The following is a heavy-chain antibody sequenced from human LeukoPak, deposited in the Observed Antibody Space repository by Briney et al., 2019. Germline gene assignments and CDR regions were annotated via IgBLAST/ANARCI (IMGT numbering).Heavy chain of an antibody. CDR2: ISSSSYI. Sequence: PGGSLRLSCAASGFTFSSYSMNWVRQAPGKGLEWVSSISSSSYIYYADSVKGRFTISRDNAKNSLYLQMNSLRAEDTAVYYCARDLDTAMVSGAFDIWGQGTMVTVSS. J-gene: IGHJ3*02. CDR1: GFTFSSYS. V-gene: IGHV3-21*01. CDR3: ARDLDTAMVSGAFDI. D-gene: IGHD5-18*01.